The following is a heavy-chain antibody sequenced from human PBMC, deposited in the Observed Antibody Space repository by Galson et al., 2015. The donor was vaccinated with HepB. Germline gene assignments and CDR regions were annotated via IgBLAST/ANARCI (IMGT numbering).Heavy chain of an antibody. Sequence: SVKVSCKASGYTFTGYYMHWVRQAPGQGLEWMGWINPNSGGTNYAQKFQGWVTMTSDTSISTAYMELSRLRSDDTAVYYCARGSFRSGIAVAAPFDYWGQGPLFTVSS. CDR2: INPNSGGT. CDR1: GYTFTGYY. J-gene: IGHJ4*02. V-gene: IGHV1-2*04. CDR3: ARGSFRSGIAVAAPFDY. D-gene: IGHD6-19*01.